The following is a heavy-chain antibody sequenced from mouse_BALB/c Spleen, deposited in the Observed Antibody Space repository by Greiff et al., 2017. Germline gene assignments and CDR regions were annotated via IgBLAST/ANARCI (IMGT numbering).Heavy chain of an antibody. CDR3: ARGKEGYY. CDR2: ISYSGST. J-gene: IGHJ2*01. V-gene: IGHV3-2*02. CDR1: GYSITSDYA. Sequence: VQLKQSGPGLVKPSQSLSLTCTVTGYSITSDYAWNWIRQFPGNKLEWMGYISYSGSTSYNPSLKSRISITRDTSKNQFFLQLNSVTTEDTATYYCARGKEGYYWGQGTTLTVSS. D-gene: IGHD1-3*01.